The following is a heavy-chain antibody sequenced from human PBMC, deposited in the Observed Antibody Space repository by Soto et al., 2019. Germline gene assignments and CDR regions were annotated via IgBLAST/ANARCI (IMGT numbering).Heavy chain of an antibody. CDR3: AKDPQGIVAAYYFDY. J-gene: IGHJ4*02. CDR1: GFTFSGYG. V-gene: IGHV3-30*18. D-gene: IGHD3-22*01. CDR2: ISYDGSNK. Sequence: QVQLVESGGGVVQPGRSLRLSCAASGFTFSGYGMHWVCQAPGKGLEWVAVISYDGSNKYYADSVKGRFTISRDNSKNTLYLQMNSLRAEDTAVYYCAKDPQGIVAAYYFDYWGQGTLVTVSS.